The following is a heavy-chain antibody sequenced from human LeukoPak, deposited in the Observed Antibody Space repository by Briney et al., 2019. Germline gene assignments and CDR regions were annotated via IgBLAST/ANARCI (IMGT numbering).Heavy chain of an antibody. D-gene: IGHD2/OR15-2a*01. CDR3: AMIDFTAEYFQH. V-gene: IGHV4-31*03. CDR2: IYYSGST. J-gene: IGHJ1*01. Sequence: SETLSLTCTVSGGSISSGGYYWTWIRQHPGKGLEWIGYIYYSGSTYYNPSLKSRVTISVDTSKNQFSLKLSSVTAADTAVYYCAMIDFTAEYFQHWGQGTLVTVSS. CDR1: GGSISSGGYY.